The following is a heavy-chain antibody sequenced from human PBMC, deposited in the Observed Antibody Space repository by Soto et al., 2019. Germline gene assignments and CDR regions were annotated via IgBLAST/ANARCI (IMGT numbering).Heavy chain of an antibody. CDR2: SYHSGST. D-gene: IGHD5-12*01. CDR3: AAGGGLPRYY. V-gene: IGHV4-30-2*01. CDR1: GGSISSGGYS. J-gene: IGHJ4*02. Sequence: QLQLQESGSGLVKPSQTLSLTCAVSGGSISSGGYSWSWFRQPPGKGLEWIGYSYHSGSTYYNPSLKSRVTISVDRSKNQFSLKLSSVTAADTAVYYCAAGGGLPRYYWGQGTLVTVSS.